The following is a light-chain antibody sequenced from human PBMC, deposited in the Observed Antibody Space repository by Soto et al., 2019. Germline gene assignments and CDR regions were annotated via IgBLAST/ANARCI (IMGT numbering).Light chain of an antibody. CDR1: SSNIGSNY. Sequence: QSALSQPPSASGTPGQRVTIFCSGSSSNIGSNYVYWYQQLPGTAPKLLIYRNNQRPSGVPDRFSGSKSGTSASLAISGLRSEDEADYYCAAWDDSLRGVVFGGGTKLTVL. CDR2: RNN. J-gene: IGLJ2*01. V-gene: IGLV1-47*01. CDR3: AAWDDSLRGVV.